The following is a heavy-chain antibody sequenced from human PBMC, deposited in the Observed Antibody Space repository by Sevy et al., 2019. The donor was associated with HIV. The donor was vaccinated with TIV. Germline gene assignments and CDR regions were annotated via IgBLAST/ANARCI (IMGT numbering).Heavy chain of an antibody. D-gene: IGHD3-22*01. CDR2: INHSGST. CDR1: GGSFSGYY. J-gene: IGHJ4*02. Sequence: SETLSLTCAVYGGSFSGYYWSWIRQPPGKGLEWIGEINHSGSTNYNPSLKSRVTISVDTSKNQFSLKLSSVTAADTAVYYCARGTGDSNGYYYFDYWGQGTLVTVSS. V-gene: IGHV4-34*01. CDR3: ARGTGDSNGYYYFDY.